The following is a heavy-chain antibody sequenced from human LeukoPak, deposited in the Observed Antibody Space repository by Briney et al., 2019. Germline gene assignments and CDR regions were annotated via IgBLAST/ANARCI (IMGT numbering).Heavy chain of an antibody. J-gene: IGHJ4*02. Sequence: SETLSLTCTVSGDPINSYYWSWVRQPPGKRLEWIGYIYYSGTTNYNPSLKSRVTLSVDTSKNQFSLRLRSVTAADTAVYYCASGTTTKGFGYWGQGTLITVSS. CDR3: ASGTTTKGFGY. V-gene: IGHV4-59*01. D-gene: IGHD1-7*01. CDR2: IYYSGTT. CDR1: GDPINSYY.